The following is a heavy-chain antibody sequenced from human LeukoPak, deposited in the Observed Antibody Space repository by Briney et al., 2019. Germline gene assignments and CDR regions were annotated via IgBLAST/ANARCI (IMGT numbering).Heavy chain of an antibody. CDR1: GGSFSGYY. CDR3: ARVPLPSGYYFRVDY. J-gene: IGHJ4*02. Sequence: SETLSLTCAVYGGSFSGYYWSWILLPPGKGLDWIGEINHSGSTNYNPSLKSRVTISVDTSKNQFSLKLSSVTAADTAVYYCARVPLPSGYYFRVDYWGQGTLVTVSS. V-gene: IGHV4-34*01. CDR2: INHSGST. D-gene: IGHD3-22*01.